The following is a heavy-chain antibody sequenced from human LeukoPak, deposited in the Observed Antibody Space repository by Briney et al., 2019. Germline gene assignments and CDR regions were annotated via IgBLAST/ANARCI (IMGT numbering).Heavy chain of an antibody. Sequence: ASVKVSCKASGYTFTGYYMHWVRQAPGQGLEWMGWINPNSGGTNYAQKFQGRVTMTRDTSISTAYMELSRLRSDDTAVYYCARDRSFGVVVDYWGQGTLVTVSS. D-gene: IGHD3-3*01. CDR2: INPNSGGT. CDR1: GYTFTGYY. CDR3: ARDRSFGVVVDY. J-gene: IGHJ4*02. V-gene: IGHV1-2*02.